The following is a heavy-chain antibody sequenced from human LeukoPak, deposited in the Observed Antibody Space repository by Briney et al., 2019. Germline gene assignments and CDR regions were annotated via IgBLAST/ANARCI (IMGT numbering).Heavy chain of an antibody. Sequence: GGSLRLSCAASGFTLSSYGMHWVRQAPGKGLEWVAVVSYDGGSKHYQDSVNGRFTISRDNSKNTLYLQMNSMRAEDTAVYYCAKDFFPKTSVYYFDSWGQGTLVTVSS. J-gene: IGHJ4*02. CDR3: AKDFFPKTSVYYFDS. D-gene: IGHD3-16*01. CDR2: VSYDGGSK. CDR1: GFTLSSYG. V-gene: IGHV3-30*18.